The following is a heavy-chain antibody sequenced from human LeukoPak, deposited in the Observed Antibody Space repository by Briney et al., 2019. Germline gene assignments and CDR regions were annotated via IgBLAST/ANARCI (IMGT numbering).Heavy chain of an antibody. Sequence: SVKVSCKASGFIFTSSAMQWVRQARGQRLEWIGWIVVGSGNTNYAQKFQERVTITRDMSTSTAYMELSSLRSEDTAVYYCAAGYDSSGYYYVNYYYYGMDVWGQGTTVTVSS. D-gene: IGHD3-22*01. J-gene: IGHJ6*02. CDR2: IVVGSGNT. CDR3: AAGYDSSGYYYVNYYYYGMDV. CDR1: GFIFTSSA. V-gene: IGHV1-58*02.